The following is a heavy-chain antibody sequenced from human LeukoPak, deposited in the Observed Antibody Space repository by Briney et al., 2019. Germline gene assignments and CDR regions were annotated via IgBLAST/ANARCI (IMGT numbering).Heavy chain of an antibody. Sequence: GGSLRLFCSASGFPFSSYAMHWVRQAPGKGLEYVSAISDSGGSTYYADSVKGRFTISRDNSKNTLYLQVSSLRAEDTAVYFCVRGYSFGPYGMDVWGQGTTVTVSS. J-gene: IGHJ6*02. D-gene: IGHD2-15*01. CDR2: ISDSGGST. CDR1: GFPFSSYA. CDR3: VRGYSFGPYGMDV. V-gene: IGHV3-64D*09.